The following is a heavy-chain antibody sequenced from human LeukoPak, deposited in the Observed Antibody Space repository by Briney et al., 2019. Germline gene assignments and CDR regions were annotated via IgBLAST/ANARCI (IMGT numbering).Heavy chain of an antibody. CDR3: ARDLAWFGEAGSWFDP. V-gene: IGHV4-34*01. J-gene: IGHJ5*02. CDR1: GGSFSGYY. CDR2: INHSGST. Sequence: PSETLSLTCAVYGGSFSGYYWSWIRQPPGKGLEWIGEINHSGSTNYNPSLKSRVTISVDTSKNQFSLKLSSVSAADTAVYYCARDLAWFGEAGSWFDPWGQGTLVTVSS. D-gene: IGHD3-10*01.